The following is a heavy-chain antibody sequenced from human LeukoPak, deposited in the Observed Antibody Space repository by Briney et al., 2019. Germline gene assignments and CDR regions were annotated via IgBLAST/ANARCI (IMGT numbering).Heavy chain of an antibody. J-gene: IGHJ4*02. Sequence: SETLSLTCAVYGGSFSGYYWSWIRQPPGKGLEWIGEINHSGSTNYNPSLKSRVTISVDTSKNQFSLKLSSVTAADTAVYYCARHYYGSGSYNYWGQGTLVTVSS. V-gene: IGHV4-34*01. CDR3: ARHYYGSGSYNY. CDR2: INHSGST. D-gene: IGHD3-10*01. CDR1: GGSFSGYY.